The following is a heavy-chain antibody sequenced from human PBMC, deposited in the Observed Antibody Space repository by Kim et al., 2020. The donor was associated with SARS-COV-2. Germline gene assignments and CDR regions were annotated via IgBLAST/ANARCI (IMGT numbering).Heavy chain of an antibody. Sequence: SETLSLTCTVSGGSISSGGYYWSWIRQHPGKGLEWIGYIYYSGSTYYNPSLKSRVTISVDTSKNQFSLKLSSVTAADTAVYYCARGDPAPSFDYWGQGTLVTVSS. V-gene: IGHV4-31*03. CDR1: GGSISSGGYY. CDR2: IYYSGST. J-gene: IGHJ4*02. D-gene: IGHD3-16*01. CDR3: ARGDPAPSFDY.